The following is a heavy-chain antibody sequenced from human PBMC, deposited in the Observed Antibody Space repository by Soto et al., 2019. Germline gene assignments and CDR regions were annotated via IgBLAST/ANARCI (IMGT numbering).Heavy chain of an antibody. CDR1: GYSFTSYW. V-gene: IGHV5-51*01. Sequence: GESLKISCKGSGYSFTSYWIDWVRQMPGKGLEWMGTIYPGDSNSRYSPSFQGQVTFSADKSITTVYLQWSSLKASDTAMYYCARTYDFWSGYPKDAFDIWGQGTMVTVSS. CDR2: IYPGDSNS. J-gene: IGHJ3*02. CDR3: ARTYDFWSGYPKDAFDI. D-gene: IGHD3-3*01.